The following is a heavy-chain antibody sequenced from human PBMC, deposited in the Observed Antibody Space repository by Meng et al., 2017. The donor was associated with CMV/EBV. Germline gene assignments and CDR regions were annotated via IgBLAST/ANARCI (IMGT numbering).Heavy chain of an antibody. V-gene: IGHV3-74*01. CDR1: GFTFSSYW. D-gene: IGHD5/OR15-5a*01. CDR3: ARGSRGFDY. Sequence: GESLKISCAASGFTFSSYWMHWVRQAPGKGLVWVSRINSDGSSTSYADSVKGRFTISRDNAKNTLYLQMNSLRAEGTAVYYCARGSRGFDYWGQGTLVTVSS. J-gene: IGHJ4*02. CDR2: INSDGSST.